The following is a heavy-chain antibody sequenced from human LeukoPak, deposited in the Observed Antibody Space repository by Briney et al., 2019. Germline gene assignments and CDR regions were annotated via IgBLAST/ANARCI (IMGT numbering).Heavy chain of an antibody. CDR2: ISSSGSTI. D-gene: IGHD3-22*01. J-gene: IGHJ4*02. V-gene: IGHV3-11*04. CDR3: ARTYYYDSSGYYFLDY. CDR1: GGSISSSSYY. Sequence: LSLTCTVSGGSISSSSYYWGWIRQPPGKGLEWVSYISSSGSTIYYADSVKGRFTISRDNAKNSLYLQMNSLRAEDTAVYYCARTYYYDSSGYYFLDYWGQGTLVTVSS.